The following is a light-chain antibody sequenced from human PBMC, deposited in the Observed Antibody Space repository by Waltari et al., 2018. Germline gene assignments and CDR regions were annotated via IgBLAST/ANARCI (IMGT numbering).Light chain of an antibody. CDR3: AAWDGSLSGV. CDR2: RDD. CDR1: NSNIGNNY. Sequence: QSVLTQPPSASGTPGQRVTISCSGSNSNIGNNYVSWYQQLPGTAPKLLIYRDDQRPSWVPDRFSGSESGTSASLAISGLRSEDEADYYCAAWDGSLSGVFGAGTKLTVL. V-gene: IGLV1-47*01. J-gene: IGLJ3*02.